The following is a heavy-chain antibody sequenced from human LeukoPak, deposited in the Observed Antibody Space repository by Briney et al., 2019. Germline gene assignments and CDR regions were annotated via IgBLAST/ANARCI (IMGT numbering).Heavy chain of an antibody. V-gene: IGHV4-30-4*08. Sequence: SETLSLTCAVYGGSFSGYYWSWIRQPPGKGLEWIGYIYYSGSTYYNPSLKSRVTISVDTSKNQFSLKLSSVTAADTAVYYCARDGRYSSGWPYYFDYWGQGTLVTVSS. CDR1: GGSFSGYY. CDR2: IYYSGST. CDR3: ARDGRYSSGWPYYFDY. D-gene: IGHD6-19*01. J-gene: IGHJ4*02.